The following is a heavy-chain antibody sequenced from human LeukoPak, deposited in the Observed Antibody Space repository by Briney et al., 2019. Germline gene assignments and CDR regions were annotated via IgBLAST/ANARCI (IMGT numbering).Heavy chain of an antibody. Sequence: PGGSLRLSCAASGFTFSSYWMSWVRQAPGKGLEWVANIKQDGSEKYYVDSVKGRFTISRDSAKNSLYLQMNSLRAEDTAVYYCARDLSGGSCWFDPWGQGTLVTASS. V-gene: IGHV3-7*01. D-gene: IGHD2-15*01. CDR2: IKQDGSEK. J-gene: IGHJ5*02. CDR3: ARDLSGGSCWFDP. CDR1: GFTFSSYW.